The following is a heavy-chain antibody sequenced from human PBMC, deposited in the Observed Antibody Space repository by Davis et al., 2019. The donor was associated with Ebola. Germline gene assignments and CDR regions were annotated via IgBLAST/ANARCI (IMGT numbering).Heavy chain of an antibody. CDR3: ARAGYCSSTSCRGGNWFDP. D-gene: IGHD2-2*01. CDR1: GYTFTSYY. Sequence: GESLKISCAASGYTFTSYYMHWVRQAPGQGLEWMGIINPSGGSTSYAQKFQGRVTMTRDTSTSTVYMELSSLRSEDTAVYYCARAGYCSSTSCRGGNWFDPWGQGTLVTVSS. V-gene: IGHV1-46*01. J-gene: IGHJ5*02. CDR2: INPSGGST.